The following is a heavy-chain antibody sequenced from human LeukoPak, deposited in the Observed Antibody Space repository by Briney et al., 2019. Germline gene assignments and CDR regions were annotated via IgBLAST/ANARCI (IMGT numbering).Heavy chain of an antibody. J-gene: IGHJ4*02. CDR1: GFSLRNYW. CDR2: INPDGSEK. V-gene: IGHV3-7*01. CDR3: ARPIRDDFWSGFDY. D-gene: IGHD3-3*01. Sequence: PGGSLRLSCAASGFSLRNYWMSWVRQAPGKGPEWVANINPDGSEKYYVDSVKGRFAISRDNSKNTLYLQMNSLRAEDTAVYYCARPIRDDFWSGFDYWGQGTLVTVSS.